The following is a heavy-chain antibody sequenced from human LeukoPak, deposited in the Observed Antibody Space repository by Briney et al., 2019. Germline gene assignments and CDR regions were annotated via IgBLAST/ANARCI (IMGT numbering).Heavy chain of an antibody. V-gene: IGHV4-4*07. CDR1: GGSISSYD. J-gene: IGHJ5*01. D-gene: IGHD2/OR15-2a*01. Sequence: PSETLSLTCTVSGGSISSYDWSWIRQPAGKGLEWIGRFYNSGTANYNPYFKSRVTMSVDKSKNQFSLKLRSVTAADTAVYYCAKERVISGSNWFDSWGQGTLVTVSS. CDR3: AKERVISGSNWFDS. CDR2: FYNSGTA.